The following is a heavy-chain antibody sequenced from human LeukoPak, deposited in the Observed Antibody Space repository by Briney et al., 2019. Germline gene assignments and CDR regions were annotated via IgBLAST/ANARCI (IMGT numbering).Heavy chain of an antibody. J-gene: IGHJ3*02. D-gene: IGHD3-9*01. V-gene: IGHV1-18*01. Sequence: KLQGRVTMTTDTSTSTAYMELRSLRSDDTAVYYCARGGLRHFDYENAFDIWGQGTMVTVSS. CDR3: ARGGLRHFDYENAFDI.